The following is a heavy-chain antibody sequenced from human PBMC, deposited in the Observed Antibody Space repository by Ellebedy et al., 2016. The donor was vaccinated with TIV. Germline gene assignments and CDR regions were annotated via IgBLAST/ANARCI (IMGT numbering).Heavy chain of an antibody. Sequence: GESLKISXAASGFTFSDYYMSWIRQAPGKGLEWVSYISSSSSYTNYADSVKGRFTISRDNAKNSLYLQMNSLRAEDTAVYYCARDRDSSGWLDYWGQGTLVTVSS. D-gene: IGHD3-22*01. V-gene: IGHV3-11*05. J-gene: IGHJ4*02. CDR3: ARDRDSSGWLDY. CDR1: GFTFSDYY. CDR2: ISSSSSYT.